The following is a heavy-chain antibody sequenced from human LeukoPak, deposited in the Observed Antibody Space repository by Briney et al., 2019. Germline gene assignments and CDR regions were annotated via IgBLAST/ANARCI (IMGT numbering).Heavy chain of an antibody. CDR3: ARDLRGGYCSGGSCYPGNY. Sequence: ASVKVSCKASGYTFTSYAMHWVRQAPGLRLEWMGWINAGNGNTKYSQKFQGRVTITRDTSASTAYMELSSLRSEDTAVYYCARDLRGGYCSGGSCYPGNYWGQGTLVTVSS. D-gene: IGHD2-15*01. CDR1: GYTFTSYA. J-gene: IGHJ4*02. V-gene: IGHV1-3*01. CDR2: INAGNGNT.